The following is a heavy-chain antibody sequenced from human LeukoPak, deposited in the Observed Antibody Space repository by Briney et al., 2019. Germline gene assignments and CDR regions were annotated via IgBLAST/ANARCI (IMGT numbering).Heavy chain of an antibody. CDR1: GFTFSRYA. J-gene: IGHJ4*02. D-gene: IGHD1-26*01. Sequence: GGSLRLSCSASGFTFSRYAMHWVRQAPGKGLEYVSGINDNGGRTHYGDSVKGRFSISRDNSKTTLNLQMSTPRAEDTALYYCVKAVGGSYAFDYWGQGILVTVAS. V-gene: IGHV3-64D*09. CDR2: INDNGGRT. CDR3: VKAVGGSYAFDY.